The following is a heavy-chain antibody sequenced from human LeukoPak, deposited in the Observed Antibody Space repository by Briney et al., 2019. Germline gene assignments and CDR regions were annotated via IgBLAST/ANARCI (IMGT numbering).Heavy chain of an antibody. CDR3: ARVLPRKGWFDP. V-gene: IGHV1-2*06. CDR1: GYTFTGYY. D-gene: IGHD1-14*01. J-gene: IGHJ5*02. CDR2: INPNSGGT. Sequence: ASVKVSCKASGYTFTGYYMHWVRQAPGQGLEWMGRINPNSGGTNYAQKFQGRVTMTRDTSISTAYMELSRLRSDDTAVYYCARVLPRKGWFDPWGQGTLVTVSS.